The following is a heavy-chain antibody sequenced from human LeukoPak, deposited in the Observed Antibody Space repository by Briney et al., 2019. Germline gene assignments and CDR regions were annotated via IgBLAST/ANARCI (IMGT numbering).Heavy chain of an antibody. CDR2: ISGRGDST. CDR1: GFEFNIYG. J-gene: IGHJ4*02. Sequence: GGTLRLSCAASGFEFNIYGMNWVRQAPGKGLEWVSGISGRGDSTSYADSVKGRFIITRDISKNTLYLQMNSLRVDDTAVYYCAKDDSALWFGELSHYFNWWGQGTLVTVSS. CDR3: AKDDSALWFGELSHYFNW. V-gene: IGHV3-23*01. D-gene: IGHD3-10*01.